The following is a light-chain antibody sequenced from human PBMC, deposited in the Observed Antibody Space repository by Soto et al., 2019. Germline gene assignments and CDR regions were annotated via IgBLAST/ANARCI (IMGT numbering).Light chain of an antibody. CDR1: SSNIGTSS. J-gene: IGLJ1*01. CDR2: TTN. V-gene: IGLV1-44*01. CDR3: AAWDDSLNGHV. Sequence: QSVLTQPHSASGTPGQRVTISCSGSSSNIGTSSVHWFQQLPGTAPKLLISTTNQRPSGVPERFSGSKSGTSASLAISGLQSEDESDYYCAAWDDSLNGHVSVTGTNLTVL.